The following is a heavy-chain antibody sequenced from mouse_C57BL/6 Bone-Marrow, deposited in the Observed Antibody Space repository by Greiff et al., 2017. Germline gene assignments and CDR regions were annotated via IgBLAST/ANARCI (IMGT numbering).Heavy chain of an antibody. J-gene: IGHJ4*01. D-gene: IGHD2-2*01. V-gene: IGHV1-15*01. CDR3: TRGWLRRMDY. CDR2: IDPETGGT. CDR1: GYTFTDYE. Sequence: VQLQQSGAELVRPGASVTLSCKASGYTFTDYEMHWVKQTPVHGLEWIGAIDPETGGTAYNQKFKGKAILTADKSSSTAYMELRSLTSEDSAVYYCTRGWLRRMDYWGKGTSVTVSS.